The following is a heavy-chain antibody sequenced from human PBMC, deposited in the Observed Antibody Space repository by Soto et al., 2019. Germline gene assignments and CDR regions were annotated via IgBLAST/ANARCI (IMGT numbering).Heavy chain of an antibody. CDR1: GGSISSGGYY. D-gene: IGHD2-2*01. CDR2: TYYSGST. V-gene: IGHV4-31*02. J-gene: IGHJ5*02. CDR3: ARVPNIVVVPAATRGFDP. Sequence: PSETLSLTCTVSGGSISSGGYYWSWIRQHPGKGLEWIGYTYYSGSTYYNPSLKSRVTISVDTSKNQFSLKLSSVTAADTAVYYCARVPNIVVVPAATRGFDPWGQGTLVTVSS.